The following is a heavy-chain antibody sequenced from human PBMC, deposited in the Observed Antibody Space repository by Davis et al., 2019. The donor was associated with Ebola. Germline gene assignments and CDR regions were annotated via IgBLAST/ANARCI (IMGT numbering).Heavy chain of an antibody. CDR1: GYTFNSHG. D-gene: IGHD1-14*01. J-gene: IGHJ4*02. V-gene: IGHV1-18*01. Sequence: AASVKVSCKASGYTFNSHGISWVRQAPGQGLEWMGWISAYNGNTNYAQKLQGRVTMTTDTSTSTAYMELRSLTFEDTAVYYCAGGTVGKELDFWGQGTLVTV. CDR3: AGGTVGKELDF. CDR2: ISAYNGNT.